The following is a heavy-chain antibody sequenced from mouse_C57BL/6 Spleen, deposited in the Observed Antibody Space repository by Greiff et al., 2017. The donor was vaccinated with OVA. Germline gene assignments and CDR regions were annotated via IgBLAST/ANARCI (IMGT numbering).Heavy chain of an antibody. Sequence: EVQLVESGGGLVQPGGSLSLSCAASGFTFTDYYMSWVRQPPGKALEWLGFIRNKANGYTTEYSASVKGRFTISRDNSQSILYLQMNALRAEDSATYYSARYGYYGSSYLYAMDYWGQGTSVTVSS. CDR3: ARYGYYGSSYLYAMDY. V-gene: IGHV7-3*01. D-gene: IGHD1-1*01. CDR1: GFTFTDYY. J-gene: IGHJ4*01. CDR2: IRNKANGYTT.